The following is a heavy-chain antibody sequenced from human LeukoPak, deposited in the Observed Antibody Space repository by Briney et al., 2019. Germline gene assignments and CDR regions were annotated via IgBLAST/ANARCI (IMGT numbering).Heavy chain of an antibody. D-gene: IGHD3-22*01. Sequence: GRSLRLSCTTSGFSFGDYTMSWVRQAPGKGLEGVGFIRSKAYGGTAEYAASVKGRFTISRDDSKSIAYLQMNSLQTEDTAVYYCTRPVTMMVVVHFDYWGQGTLVTVSS. CDR3: TRPVTMMVVVHFDY. CDR1: GFSFGDYT. J-gene: IGHJ4*02. V-gene: IGHV3-49*04. CDR2: IRSKAYGGTA.